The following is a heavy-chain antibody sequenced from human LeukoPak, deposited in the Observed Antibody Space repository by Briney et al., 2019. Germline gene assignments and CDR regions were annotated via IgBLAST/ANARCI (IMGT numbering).Heavy chain of an antibody. Sequence: SETLSLTCTVSGGSISSGDYYWRWIRQPPGKGLEWIGYSYYSGSTYYNPSLKSRVTISVDTSKNPFSLKLSSVTAADTAVYYCAREGGCGGDCYSIDYWGQGTLVTVSS. CDR2: SYYSGST. CDR1: GGSISSGDYY. J-gene: IGHJ4*02. V-gene: IGHV4-30-4*08. CDR3: AREGGCGGDCYSIDY. D-gene: IGHD2-21*01.